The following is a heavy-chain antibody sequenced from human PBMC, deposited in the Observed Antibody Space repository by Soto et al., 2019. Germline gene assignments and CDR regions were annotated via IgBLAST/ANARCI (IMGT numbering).Heavy chain of an antibody. CDR3: AKDQGGHGAFFDY. CDR2: ISWNSGRI. V-gene: IGHV3-9*01. J-gene: IGHJ4*02. CDR1: GFAFDDYA. D-gene: IGHD3-10*01. Sequence: EVQLVESGGGLVQPARSLRLSCATSGFAFDDYAMHWVRQAPGKGLEWVSGISWNSGRIDYADSVKGRFTISRYNAKNSLYLQMNSLRAEDTALYFCAKDQGGHGAFFDYWGQGTLVIVSS.